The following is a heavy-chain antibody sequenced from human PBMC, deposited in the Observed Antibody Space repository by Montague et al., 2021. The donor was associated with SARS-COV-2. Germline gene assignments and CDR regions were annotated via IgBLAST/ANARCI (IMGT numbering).Heavy chain of an antibody. CDR3: ARGFRRYCSGGSCRDWHYGMDV. J-gene: IGHJ6*02. CDR1: GGPFSGYY. CDR2: INHSGST. Sequence: SETLSLTCAVYGGPFSGYYWSWIRQPPGKGLEWIGEINHSGSTNYNPSLKSRVTISVDTSKNQFSLKLSSVTAADTAVYYCARGFRRYCSGGSCRDWHYGMDVWGQGTTVTVSS. V-gene: IGHV4-34*01. D-gene: IGHD2-15*01.